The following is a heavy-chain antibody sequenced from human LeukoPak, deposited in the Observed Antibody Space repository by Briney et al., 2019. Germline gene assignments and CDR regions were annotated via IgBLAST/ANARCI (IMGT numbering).Heavy chain of an antibody. CDR2: ISAGGGST. CDR3: ANYYYDSAGLGY. V-gene: IGHV3-23*01. Sequence: TGGSLRLSCAASGFTFSSYAMSWVRQAPGKGLEWVSAISAGGGSTYYADSVKGRFTISRDNSKNTLYLQMNSLRAEDTAVYYCANYYYDSAGLGYWGQGTLVTVSS. J-gene: IGHJ4*02. CDR1: GFTFSSYA. D-gene: IGHD3-22*01.